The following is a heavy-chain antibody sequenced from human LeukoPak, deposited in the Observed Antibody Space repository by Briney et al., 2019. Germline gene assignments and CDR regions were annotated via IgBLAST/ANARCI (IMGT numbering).Heavy chain of an antibody. J-gene: IGHJ6*02. D-gene: IGHD6-19*01. V-gene: IGHV4-59*01. CDR3: ARDRIAVAGLYYYYGMDV. CDR1: GGSISSYY. Sequence: PSETLSLTCTVSGGSISSYYWSWIRQPPGKGLEWIGYIYYSGSTNYNPSLKSRVTISVDTSKNQFSLKLSSVTAADTAVYYCARDRIAVAGLYYYYGMDVWGQGTTVTVSS. CDR2: IYYSGST.